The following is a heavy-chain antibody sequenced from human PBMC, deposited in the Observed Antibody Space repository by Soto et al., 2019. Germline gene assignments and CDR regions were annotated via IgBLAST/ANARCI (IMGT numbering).Heavy chain of an antibody. CDR1: DVSITSSY. J-gene: IGHJ6*02. Sequence: PSATLSRTCPVSDVSITSSYWCLIRRPPGKGLEWIAYIYDTGISGYTPSTSYNPSLKSRVTMSVDTSKSQFSLKLTSVTAADTAVYYCARGEDAFFYYGLDVWGQGITVT. CDR3: ARGEDAFFYYGLDV. CDR2: IYDTGISGYTPST. V-gene: IGHV4-59*01.